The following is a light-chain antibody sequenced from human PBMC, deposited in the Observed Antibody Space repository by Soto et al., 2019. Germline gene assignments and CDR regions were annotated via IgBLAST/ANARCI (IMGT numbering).Light chain of an antibody. CDR3: SSFTSGGTWV. J-gene: IGLJ3*02. V-gene: IGLV2-14*01. CDR2: DVS. Sequence: QSALTQPASVSGSPGQSITISCTGTSSDVGAYNSVAWYQHNPGKAPKLMIYDVSNRPSGVSSRFSGSKSANTASLSISGLQADDEADYYCSSFTSGGTWVFGGGTKL. CDR1: SSDVGAYNS.